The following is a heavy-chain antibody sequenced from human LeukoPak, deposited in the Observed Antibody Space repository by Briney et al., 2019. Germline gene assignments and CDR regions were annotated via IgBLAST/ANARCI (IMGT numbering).Heavy chain of an antibody. CDR3: ASEAQGWLPFTSWYY. V-gene: IGHV3-30*01. CDR2: ISYDGSNK. CDR1: GFNFSSYR. J-gene: IGHJ4*02. Sequence: SGRSLRLSCSASGFNFSSYRMHRGRQAPGKGLEWVAVISYDGSNKYYAGSVKGRFTITRDNSRNTLYLQMNTLRAEDTAVYYCASEAQGWLPFTSWYYWGQGTLVTMSS. D-gene: IGHD5-24*01.